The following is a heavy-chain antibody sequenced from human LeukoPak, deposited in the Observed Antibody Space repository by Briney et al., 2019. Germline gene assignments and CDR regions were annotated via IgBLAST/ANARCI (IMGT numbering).Heavy chain of an antibody. CDR3: ARGKRAVAGSHFDY. CDR2: IIPIFGTA. CDR1: GGTFSSYA. V-gene: IGHV1-69*05. J-gene: IGHJ4*02. D-gene: IGHD6-19*01. Sequence: GSAVKVSCKASGGTFSSYAISWVRQAPGQGLEWMGRIIPIFGTANYAQKLQGRVTITTDESTSTAYMELSSLRSEDTAVYYCARGKRAVAGSHFDYWGQGALVTVSS.